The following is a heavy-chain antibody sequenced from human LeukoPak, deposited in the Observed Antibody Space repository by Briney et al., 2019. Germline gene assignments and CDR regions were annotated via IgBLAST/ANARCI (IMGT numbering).Heavy chain of an antibody. D-gene: IGHD3-22*01. CDR2: ISGSGGST. J-gene: IGHJ4*02. Sequence: GESLRLSCAASGFTFSSYAMSWVRQAPGKGLEWVSAISGSGGSTYYADSVKGRFTISRDKSKNTLYLQMNSLRAEDTAVYYCAKLAMYYYDSSGYYATTGYYFDYWGQGTLVTVSS. CDR3: AKLAMYYYDSSGYYATTGYYFDY. CDR1: GFTFSSYA. V-gene: IGHV3-23*01.